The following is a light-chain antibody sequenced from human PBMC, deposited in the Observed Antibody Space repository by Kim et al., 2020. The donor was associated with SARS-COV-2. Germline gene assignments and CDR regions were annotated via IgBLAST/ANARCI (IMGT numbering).Light chain of an antibody. CDR1: HKVDIN. CDR2: DAS. Sequence: PGQSGTISRRTSHKVDINVAWYQQTPGQPPRLLIYDASIRAAGIPDRFSGSGSGTAFTLTIGSLAPEDFAIYYCQQRGSWPPALTFGGGTKVDIK. CDR3: QQRGSWPPALT. J-gene: IGKJ4*01. V-gene: IGKV3-11*01.